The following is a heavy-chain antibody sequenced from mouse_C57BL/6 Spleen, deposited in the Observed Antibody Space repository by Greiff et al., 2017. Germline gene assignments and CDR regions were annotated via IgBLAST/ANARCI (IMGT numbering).Heavy chain of an antibody. CDR1: GFTFTDYY. CDR2: IRNKANGYTT. CDR3: ARLYYRYFDV. D-gene: IGHD2-12*01. V-gene: IGHV7-3*01. J-gene: IGHJ1*03. Sequence: EVQLVESGGGLVQPGGSLSLSCAASGFTFTDYYMSWVRQPPGKALEWLGFIRNKANGYTTEYSASVKGRFTISRDNSQSILYLPMNALRAEDSATYYCARLYYRYFDVWGTGTTVTVSS.